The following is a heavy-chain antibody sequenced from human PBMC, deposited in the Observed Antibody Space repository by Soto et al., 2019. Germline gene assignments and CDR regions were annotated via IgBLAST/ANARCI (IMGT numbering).Heavy chain of an antibody. CDR2: ISYDGSNK. Sequence: GGSLRLSCAASGFTFSSYGMHWVRQAPGKGLEWVAVISYDGSNKYYADSVKGRFTISRDNSKNTLYLQMNSLRAEDTAVYYCAKDRFEDIVVVPARGENYMDVWGKGTTVTVSS. J-gene: IGHJ6*03. CDR3: AKDRFEDIVVVPARGENYMDV. V-gene: IGHV3-30*18. D-gene: IGHD2-2*01. CDR1: GFTFSSYG.